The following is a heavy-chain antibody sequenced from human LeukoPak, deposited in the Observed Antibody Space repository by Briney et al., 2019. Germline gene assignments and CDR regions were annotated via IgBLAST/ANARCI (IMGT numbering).Heavy chain of an antibody. D-gene: IGHD1-26*01. CDR2: VRGSGITT. Sequence: GGSLRLSCAASGFTFRNYAMSWVRQAPGKGLEWVATVRGSGITTFYADSVKGRFTISRDNSKNTLYLQMYSLRAEDTAIYYCAKDLGVTTYFDYWGQGTLVTVSS. J-gene: IGHJ4*02. CDR3: AKDLGVTTYFDY. V-gene: IGHV3-23*01. CDR1: GFTFRNYA.